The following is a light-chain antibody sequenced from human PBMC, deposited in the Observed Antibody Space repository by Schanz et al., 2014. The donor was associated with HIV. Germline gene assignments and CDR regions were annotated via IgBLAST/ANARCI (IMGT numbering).Light chain of an antibody. CDR3: ATWHSSLREVV. Sequence: QSVLTQPPSVSAAPGQKVTIACSGSAFNIGQNFVSWYQHLPGTAPKLLIYANHERPSEIPDRFSASRTGTSATLAIIGLXXXDEADYYCATWHSSLREVVFGGGTKLTVL. V-gene: IGLV1-51*01. J-gene: IGLJ2*01. CDR1: AFNIGQNF. CDR2: ANH.